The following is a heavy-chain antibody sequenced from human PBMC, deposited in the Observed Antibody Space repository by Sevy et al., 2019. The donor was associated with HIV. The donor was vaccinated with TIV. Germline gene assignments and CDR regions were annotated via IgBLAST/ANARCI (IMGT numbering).Heavy chain of an antibody. CDR2: ISGSGGST. V-gene: IGHV3-23*01. CDR3: AKAQIAAAGPSDY. CDR1: GFTFSSYA. D-gene: IGHD6-13*01. Sequence: GGSLRLSCAASGFTFSSYAMSWVRQAPGKGLEWVSAISGSGGSTYYPDSVKGRSTISRDNSKNTLYLQMNSLRAEDTDVYYCAKAQIAAAGPSDYWGQGTLVTVSS. J-gene: IGHJ4*02.